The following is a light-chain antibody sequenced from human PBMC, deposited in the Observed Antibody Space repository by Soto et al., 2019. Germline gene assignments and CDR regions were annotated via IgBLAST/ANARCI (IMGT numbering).Light chain of an antibody. CDR2: DVS. J-gene: IGKJ4*01. Sequence: EIVLTQSPATLSLSPGERATLSCRASQRVSSPLAWFQQKPGQAPRLLIYDVSDRATGIPARFGGSGSGTDFTLTISSLEPEDFAVYYCHQRSNWPPFTFGGGTKVEI. CDR3: HQRSNWPPFT. CDR1: QRVSSP. V-gene: IGKV3-11*01.